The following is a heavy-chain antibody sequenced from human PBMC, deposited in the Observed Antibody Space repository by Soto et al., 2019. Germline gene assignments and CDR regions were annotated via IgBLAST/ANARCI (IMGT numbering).Heavy chain of an antibody. J-gene: IGHJ4*02. CDR3: ARGRVNSAHFDY. CDR2: IYYSGST. Sequence: QVQLQESGPGLVKPSETLSLTCTVSGGSVSSGSYYWSWIRQPPGKGLEWIGNIYYSGSTNYNPSLMRRVTISVDTSKNQFWLKLSSVTAADTAVYYCARGRVNSAHFDYWGQGTLVTVSS. D-gene: IGHD2-21*01. CDR1: GGSVSSGSYY. V-gene: IGHV4-61*01.